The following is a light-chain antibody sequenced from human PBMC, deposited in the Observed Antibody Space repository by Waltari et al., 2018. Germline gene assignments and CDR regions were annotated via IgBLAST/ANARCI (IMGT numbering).Light chain of an antibody. J-gene: IGLJ2*01. CDR2: EVS. CDR3: CSYTRSNYGT. Sequence: QSALTQPASVSGSPGQSNPISCTGTSSAVGSYNLVSWSQQYPGKAPKVVDYEVSKRPLGVFNPVSGYKSGNTASLTISGLQAEDEASYCCCSYTRSNYGTFGGGTKVTVL. V-gene: IGLV2-23*02. CDR1: SSAVGSYNL.